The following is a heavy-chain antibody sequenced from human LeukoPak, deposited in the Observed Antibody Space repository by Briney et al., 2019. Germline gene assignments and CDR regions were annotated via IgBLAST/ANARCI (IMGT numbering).Heavy chain of an antibody. CDR1: GGSIGSYY. V-gene: IGHV4-59*08. Sequence: SETLSLTCTVSGGSIGSYYWSWIRQPPGKGLEWIGYIYYSGSTNYNPSLKSRVTISVDTSKDQFSLKLSSVTAADTAVYYCASQMARKANYYYYGMDVWGQGTTVTVSS. CDR2: IYYSGST. J-gene: IGHJ6*02. D-gene: IGHD5-24*01. CDR3: ASQMARKANYYYYGMDV.